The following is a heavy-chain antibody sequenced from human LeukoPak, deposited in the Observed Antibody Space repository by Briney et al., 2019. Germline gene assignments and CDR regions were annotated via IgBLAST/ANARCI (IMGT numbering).Heavy chain of an antibody. CDR3: ARSRSMGGSVDY. Sequence: ASVKVSCKASGYTFTSYGISWVRQAPGQGLEWMGWISAYNGNTNYAQKLQGRVTVTTDTSTSTAYMELRSLRSDDTAVYYCARSRSMGGSVDYWGQGTLVTVSS. D-gene: IGHD1-26*01. CDR2: ISAYNGNT. CDR1: GYTFTSYG. V-gene: IGHV1-18*01. J-gene: IGHJ4*02.